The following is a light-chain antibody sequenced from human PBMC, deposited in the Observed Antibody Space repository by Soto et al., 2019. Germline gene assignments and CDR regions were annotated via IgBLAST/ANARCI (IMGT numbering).Light chain of an antibody. CDR2: GAS. J-gene: IGKJ1*01. V-gene: IGKV3-15*01. CDR3: QQYKYWPRT. Sequence: EVVMTQSPAILSVSPGERATLSCRASQSVNSDLAWYQQRPGQAPRLLIHGASTRATGIPARFSGSGSGTEFTLTISSLQSEDFAIYYCQQYKYWPRTFGQGTKVYIK. CDR1: QSVNSD.